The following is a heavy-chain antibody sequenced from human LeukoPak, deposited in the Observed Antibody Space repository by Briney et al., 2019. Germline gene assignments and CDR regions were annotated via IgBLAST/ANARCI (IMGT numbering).Heavy chain of an antibody. CDR1: GGSISIYY. Sequence: SETLSLTCTVSGGSISIYYWRWIRQPAGKGLEWIGRIYTSGSTNYNPSLKSRVTMSVDTSKSQFSLKLSSVTAADTAVYYCARDRLGYDYVWGSYRHNWFDPWGQGTLVTVSS. CDR2: IYTSGST. V-gene: IGHV4-4*07. CDR3: ARDRLGYDYVWGSYRHNWFDP. J-gene: IGHJ5*02. D-gene: IGHD3-16*02.